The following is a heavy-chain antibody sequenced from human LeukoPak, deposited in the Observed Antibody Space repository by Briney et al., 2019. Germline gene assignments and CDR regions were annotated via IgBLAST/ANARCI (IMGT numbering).Heavy chain of an antibody. CDR3: ARLERSHSGDPKLFGY. Sequence: KPSETLSLTCTVSGGSISSSSYYWGWIRQPPGKGLEWIGSIYYSGSTYYNPSLKSRVTISVDTSKNQFSLKLSSVTAADTAVYYCARLERSHSGDPKLFGYWGQGTLVTVSS. J-gene: IGHJ4*02. V-gene: IGHV4-39*01. CDR1: GGSISSSSYY. D-gene: IGHD5-12*01. CDR2: IYYSGST.